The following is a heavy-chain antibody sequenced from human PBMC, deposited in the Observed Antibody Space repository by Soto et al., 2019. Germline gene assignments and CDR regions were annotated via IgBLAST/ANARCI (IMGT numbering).Heavy chain of an antibody. D-gene: IGHD5-18*01. V-gene: IGHV1-69*05. CDR3: ARSFRGYSYVFDY. Sequence: SVQVSCKACGGRFRTCAIRCLRQATGQGLEWMGGIIPNFGTPNYAQRFQGRVTMTTDTSISTAYMELSRLRSDDTAVYYCARSFRGYSYVFDYWGQGTLVTVSS. CDR2: IIPNFGTP. J-gene: IGHJ4*02. CDR1: GGRFRTCA.